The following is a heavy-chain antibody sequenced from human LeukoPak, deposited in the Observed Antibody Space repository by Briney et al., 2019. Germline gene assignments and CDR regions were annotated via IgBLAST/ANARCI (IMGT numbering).Heavy chain of an antibody. CDR2: ISGSGGST. V-gene: IGHV3-23*01. D-gene: IGHD2/OR15-2a*01. J-gene: IGHJ4*02. Sequence: GGSLRLSCAASGFTFSSYAMSWVRQAPGKGLEWVSAISGSGGSTYYADSVKGRFTIPRDNSKNTLYLQMNSLRAEDTAVYYCAKDSGDFRYYFDYWGQGTLVTVSS. CDR1: GFTFSSYA. CDR3: AKDSGDFRYYFDY.